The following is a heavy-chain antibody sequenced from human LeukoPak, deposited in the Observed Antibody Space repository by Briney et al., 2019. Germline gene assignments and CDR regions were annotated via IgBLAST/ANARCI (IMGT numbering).Heavy chain of an antibody. CDR3: ARQGLDYDILTGYYPQYYFDY. Sequence: PSETLSLTCTVSSGSISSHYWSWIRQSPGKGLEWIGYIYDSESTNYNPSLKSRVTISVDTSKNQFSLKLSSVTAADTAVYYCARQGLDYDILTGYYPQYYFDYWGQGTLVTVSS. CDR1: SGSISSHY. D-gene: IGHD3-9*01. CDR2: IYDSEST. V-gene: IGHV4-59*11. J-gene: IGHJ4*02.